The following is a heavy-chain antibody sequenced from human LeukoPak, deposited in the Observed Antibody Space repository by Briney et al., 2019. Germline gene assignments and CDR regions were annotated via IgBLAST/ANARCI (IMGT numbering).Heavy chain of an antibody. CDR1: GGSISSGDFY. V-gene: IGHV4-30-4*01. D-gene: IGHD3-10*01. CDR2: IYYSGST. CDR3: ARGEYFYGSGNYYRFDY. Sequence: SSQTLSLTCTVSGGSISSGDFYWSWIRQPPGKGLEWIGYIYYSGSTYSNPSLKSRLTISVDTSKNQFPLKLTSVTAADTAVYYCARGEYFYGSGNYYRFDYWGQGTLVTVSS. J-gene: IGHJ4*02.